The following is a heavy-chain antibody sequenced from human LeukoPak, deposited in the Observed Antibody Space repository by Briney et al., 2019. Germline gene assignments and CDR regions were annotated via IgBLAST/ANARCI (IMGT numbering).Heavy chain of an antibody. CDR3: ASRSLSTSYY. Sequence: SETLSLTCTVSGGSISSSSYYWGWIRQPPGKGLEWIGSIYYSGSTYYNPSLKSRVTISVDTSKNQFSLKLSSVTAADTAVYYCASRSLSTSYYWGQGTLVTVSS. CDR2: IYYSGST. D-gene: IGHD3-16*02. J-gene: IGHJ4*02. CDR1: GGSISSSSYY. V-gene: IGHV4-39*01.